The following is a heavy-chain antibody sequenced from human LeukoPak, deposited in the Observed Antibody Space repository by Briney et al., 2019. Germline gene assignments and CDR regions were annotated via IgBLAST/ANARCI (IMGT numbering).Heavy chain of an antibody. V-gene: IGHV4-34*01. Sequence: SETLSLTCAVYGGSFSGYYWSWIRQPPGKGLEWIGEIYHSGSTNYNPSLKSRVTISVDKSKNQFSLKLSSVTAADTAVYYCARDREAAGTSAFDIWGQGTMVTVSS. CDR1: GGSFSGYY. J-gene: IGHJ3*02. CDR3: ARDREAAGTSAFDI. CDR2: IYHSGST. D-gene: IGHD6-13*01.